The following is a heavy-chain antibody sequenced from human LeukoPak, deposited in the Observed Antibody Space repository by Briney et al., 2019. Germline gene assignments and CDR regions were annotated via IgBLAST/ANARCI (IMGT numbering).Heavy chain of an antibody. CDR1: GFIFSNYA. CDR3: AVGAQPDF. CDR2: ISGSGDSP. D-gene: IGHD1-26*01. J-gene: IGHJ4*02. Sequence: GGSLRLSCAASGFIFSNYAMSWVRQTPGKGLEWVATISGSGDSPYYADSVKGRFTISRDNSKNTLYLQMNSLRAEDTAVCYCAVGAQPDFWGQGTLVTVSS. V-gene: IGHV3-23*01.